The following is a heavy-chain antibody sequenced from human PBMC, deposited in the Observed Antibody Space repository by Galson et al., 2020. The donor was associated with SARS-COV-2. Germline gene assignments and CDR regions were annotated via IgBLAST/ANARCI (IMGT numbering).Heavy chain of an antibody. V-gene: IGHV3-15*07. CDR3: MTAPWIYTLVQGRAEY. D-gene: IGHD3-10*01. Sequence: GESLKNSCAGSDFTLNDAWMNWVRQAPGKGLEWVGRIKSSLHGATTDYAAPVRGRFTISRDESKNTLYLQMNRLTIEDTARYYCMTAPWIYTLVQGRAEYWGQGTLVTVST. J-gene: IGHJ4*02. CDR1: DFTLNDAW. CDR2: IKSSLHGATT.